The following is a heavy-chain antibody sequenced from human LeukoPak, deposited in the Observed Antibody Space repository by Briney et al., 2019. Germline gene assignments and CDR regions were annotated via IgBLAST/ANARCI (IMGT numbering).Heavy chain of an antibody. CDR1: GYTFTSYD. J-gene: IGHJ5*02. CDR3: AGAVAGEGSWFDP. V-gene: IGHV1-18*01. CDR2: ISAYNGNT. Sequence: GASVKVSCKASGYTFTSYDINWVRQAPGQGLEWMGWISAYNGNTNYAQKLQGRVTMTTDTSTSTAYMELRSLRSDDTAVYYCAGAVAGEGSWFDPWGQGTLVTVSS. D-gene: IGHD6-19*01.